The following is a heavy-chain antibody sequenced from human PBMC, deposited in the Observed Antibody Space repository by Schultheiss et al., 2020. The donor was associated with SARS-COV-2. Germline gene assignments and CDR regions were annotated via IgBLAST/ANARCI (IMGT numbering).Heavy chain of an antibody. J-gene: IGHJ3*02. V-gene: IGHV4-39*07. CDR1: GGSISSGGYY. Sequence: SETLSLTCTVSGGSISSGGYYWSWIRQHPGKGLEWIGEINHSGSTNYNPSLKSRVTISVDTSKNQFSLKLSSVTAADTAVYYCARGGDYGDSNDAFDIWGQGTMVTVSS. CDR3: ARGGDYGDSNDAFDI. CDR2: INHSGST. D-gene: IGHD4-17*01.